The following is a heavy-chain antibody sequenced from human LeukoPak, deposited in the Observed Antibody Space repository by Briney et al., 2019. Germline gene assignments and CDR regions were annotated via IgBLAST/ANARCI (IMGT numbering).Heavy chain of an antibody. CDR2: IYYSGST. CDR1: GGSFSGYY. V-gene: IGHV4-34*01. Sequence: SETLSLTCAVYGGSFSGYYWSWIRQPPGKGLEWIGSIYYSGSTYYNPSLKSRVTISVDTSKNQFSLKLSSVTAADTAVYYCARTHSSGWYEDYWGQGTLVTVSS. J-gene: IGHJ4*02. D-gene: IGHD6-19*01. CDR3: ARTHSSGWYEDY.